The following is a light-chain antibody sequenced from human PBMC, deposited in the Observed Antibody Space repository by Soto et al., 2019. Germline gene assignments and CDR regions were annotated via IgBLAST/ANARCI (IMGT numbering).Light chain of an antibody. V-gene: IGLV2-14*01. CDR3: SSYTSSNTVV. J-gene: IGLJ2*01. CDR2: EVS. Sequence: QSVLTQPASVSGSPGQSITISCTGSSSDVGGYNYVSWYQQHPGKAPKLMIYEVSKRPSGVSNRFSGSKSGNTASLTISGLQAEDESDYYCSSYTSSNTVVFGGGTKLTVL. CDR1: SSDVGGYNY.